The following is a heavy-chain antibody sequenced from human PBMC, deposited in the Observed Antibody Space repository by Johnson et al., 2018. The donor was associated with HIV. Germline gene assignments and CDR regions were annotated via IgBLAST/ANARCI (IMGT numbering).Heavy chain of an antibody. CDR2: ISGSDHST. CDR1: GFTVSSNY. CDR3: AKDRSMDDAFDF. Sequence: VQLVESGGGLIQPGGSLRLSCAASGFTVSSNYINWVRQAPGKGLEWVSPISGSDHSTYYADSVRGRFTISRDNSKNTLYLQMNSLRAEDTAVYYCAKDRSMDDAFDFWGQGTMVTVSS. V-gene: IGHV3-53*01. J-gene: IGHJ3*01. D-gene: IGHD1-26*01.